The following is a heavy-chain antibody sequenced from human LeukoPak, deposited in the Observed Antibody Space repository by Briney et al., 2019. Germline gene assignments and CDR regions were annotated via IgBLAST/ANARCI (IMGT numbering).Heavy chain of an antibody. V-gene: IGHV3-30-3*01. Sequence: SGGSLRLSCAASGFTVSSNYMSWVRQAPGKGLEWVAFISYDGTNKYCADPVKGRFTISRDNSKNTLYLQMNSLRAEDTALYYCAREILTGYAFDIWGQGTMVTVSS. CDR3: AREILTGYAFDI. D-gene: IGHD7-27*01. J-gene: IGHJ3*02. CDR1: GFTVSSNY. CDR2: ISYDGTNK.